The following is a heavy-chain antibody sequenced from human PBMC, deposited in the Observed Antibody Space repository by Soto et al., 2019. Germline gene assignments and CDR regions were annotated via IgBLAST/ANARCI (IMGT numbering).Heavy chain of an antibody. Sequence: EVQLLESGGGLVQPGGSLRLSCAASGFTFSSFAMTWVRQAPGKGLEWVSSLTGSGDSTYYADSVKGRFTISSDNSKNTLYLQMTSLRADDTALFYCGKGTAVATGDMAYWGQGTLVTVSS. D-gene: IGHD4-17*01. CDR3: GKGTAVATGDMAY. V-gene: IGHV3-23*01. CDR1: GFTFSSFA. J-gene: IGHJ4*02. CDR2: LTGSGDST.